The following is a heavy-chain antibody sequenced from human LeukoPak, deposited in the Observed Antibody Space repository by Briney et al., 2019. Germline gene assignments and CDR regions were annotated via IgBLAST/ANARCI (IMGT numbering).Heavy chain of an antibody. CDR2: INPNSGGS. D-gene: IGHD3-22*01. CDR3: ARAGTYSSSYYDPFDC. J-gene: IGHJ4*02. V-gene: IGHV1-2*02. Sequence: GASVKVSCKASGYTFTSYAMNWVRQAPGQGLEWMGWINPNSGGSNYARKFQDRVTVTSDTSISTAYMELNRLNSDDTAVYYCARAGTYSSSYYDPFDCWGQGTLVTVSS. CDR1: GYTFTSYA.